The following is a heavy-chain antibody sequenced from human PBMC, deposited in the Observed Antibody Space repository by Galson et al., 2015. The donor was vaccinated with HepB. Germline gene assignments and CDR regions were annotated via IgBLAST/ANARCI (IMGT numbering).Heavy chain of an antibody. Sequence: SLRLSCAASGFTFSVYDMNWIRQAPGKGLKWISYIRRSGDIISYADSVKGRFTISRDNAKNSLYLQMDSLRAEDTAVYYCARVLPVWLGDFSGMDVWGQGTTVTVSS. CDR1: GFTFSVYD. CDR3: ARVLPVWLGDFSGMDV. J-gene: IGHJ6*02. CDR2: IRRSGDII. D-gene: IGHD3-10*01. V-gene: IGHV3-11*01.